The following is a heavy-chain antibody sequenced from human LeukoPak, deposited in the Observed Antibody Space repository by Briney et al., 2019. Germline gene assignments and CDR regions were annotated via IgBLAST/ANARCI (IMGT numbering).Heavy chain of an antibody. CDR1: GFTFSSYA. J-gene: IGHJ4*02. Sequence: PGGPLRLSCAASGFTFSSYAMSWVRQAPGKGLEWVSTISGSGDASYYADSVKGRFTISRDNSKNTVSLQMNSLRAEDTAVYSCAKERGYSGSPSDYWGQGTLVTVSS. CDR2: ISGSGDAS. V-gene: IGHV3-23*01. CDR3: AKERGYSGSPSDY. D-gene: IGHD1-26*01.